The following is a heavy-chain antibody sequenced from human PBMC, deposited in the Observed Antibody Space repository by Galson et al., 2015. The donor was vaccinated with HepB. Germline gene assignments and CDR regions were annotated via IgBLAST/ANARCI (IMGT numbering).Heavy chain of an antibody. J-gene: IGHJ4*02. CDR2: IWYDGNNK. CDR3: ASGYSGYDHRTDY. Sequence: SLRLSCAASGFTFRNYAMHWVRQAPGKGLEWVAVIWYDGNNKYYGDSVKGRFTISRDNSKNTLYLQMTSLRGEDTAVYYCASGYSGYDHRTDYWGQGTLVTVSS. D-gene: IGHD5-12*01. V-gene: IGHV3-33*01. CDR1: GFTFRNYA.